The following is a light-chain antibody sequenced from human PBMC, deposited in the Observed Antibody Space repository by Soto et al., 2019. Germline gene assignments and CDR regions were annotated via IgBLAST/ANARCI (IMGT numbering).Light chain of an antibody. CDR3: QQSFDTPCT. CDR2: ATS. Sequence: DIPMTQSPASLSASVGDRVTITCRASQSISSFLNWYQQKPGKAPKFLIYATSSVQSDVPSRFCGSGSGTDFTLTIHSLQPEDFATYVCQQSFDTPCTFGQGTKLEIK. V-gene: IGKV1-39*01. CDR1: QSISSF. J-gene: IGKJ2*02.